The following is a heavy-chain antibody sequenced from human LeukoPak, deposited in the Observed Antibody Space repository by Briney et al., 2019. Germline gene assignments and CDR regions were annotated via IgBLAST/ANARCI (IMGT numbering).Heavy chain of an antibody. Sequence: GGSLRLSCAASGFTFDDYAMHWVRQAPGKGLEWVSLISWDGGSTYYADSVKGRFTISRDNAKNSLNLQMNSLRAEDTAVYYCATSSNAPGNHWGQGTLVTVSS. CDR2: ISWDGGST. J-gene: IGHJ5*02. D-gene: IGHD2-2*01. CDR1: GFTFDDYA. CDR3: ATSSNAPGNH. V-gene: IGHV3-43D*03.